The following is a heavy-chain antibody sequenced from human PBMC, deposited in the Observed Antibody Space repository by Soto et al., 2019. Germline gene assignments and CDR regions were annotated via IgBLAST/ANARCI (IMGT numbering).Heavy chain of an antibody. V-gene: IGHV1-8*01. CDR3: ARGFLDVWGIAAAGHDY. CDR1: GYTFTSYD. J-gene: IGHJ4*02. Sequence: QVQLVQSGAEVKKPGASVKVPCKASGYTFTSYDINSVRQATGQGLEWMGWMNPNSGNTGYAQKFQGRVTMTRNTSISTAYMELSSLRSEDTAVYYCARGFLDVWGIAAAGHDYWGQGTLVTVSS. CDR2: MNPNSGNT. D-gene: IGHD6-13*01.